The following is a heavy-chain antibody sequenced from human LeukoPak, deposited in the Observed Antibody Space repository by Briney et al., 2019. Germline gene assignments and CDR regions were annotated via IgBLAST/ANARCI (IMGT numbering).Heavy chain of an antibody. CDR3: ARAGGCSGGRCYRY. V-gene: IGHV3-53*01. CDR2: IYSGGTT. J-gene: IGHJ4*02. Sequence: GGSLRLSCAVSGFTVSSNCMSWVRQAPGKGLEWVSVIYSGGTTYYADSVKGRFTISRDNSKNTLYLQMNSLRAEDTAVYYCARAGGCSGGRCYRYWGQGTLVTVSS. CDR1: GFTVSSNC. D-gene: IGHD2-15*01.